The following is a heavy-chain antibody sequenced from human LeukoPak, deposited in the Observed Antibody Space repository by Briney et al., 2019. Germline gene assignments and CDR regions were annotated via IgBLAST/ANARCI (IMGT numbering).Heavy chain of an antibody. Sequence: PSETLSLTCTVSGGSISSYYWSWIRQPPGKGLEWIGYIYYSGSTNYNPSLKRRVTISVDTSKNQFSLKLSSVTAADTAVYYCARAIYGNWFDPWGQGTLVTVSS. CDR3: ARAIYGNWFDP. V-gene: IGHV4-59*01. CDR2: IYYSGST. D-gene: IGHD3-10*01. CDR1: GGSISSYY. J-gene: IGHJ5*02.